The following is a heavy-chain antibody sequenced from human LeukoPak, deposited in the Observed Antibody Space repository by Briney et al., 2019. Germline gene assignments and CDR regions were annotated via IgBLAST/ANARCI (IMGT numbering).Heavy chain of an antibody. V-gene: IGHV4-34*01. D-gene: IGHD2-2*02. J-gene: IGHJ4*02. CDR3: ARWVVPAAIDY. CDR1: GGSFSGYY. Sequence: SETLSLTCAVYGGSFSGYYWSWIRQPPGKGLEWIGEINHSGSTNYNPSLKSRVTISVDTSKKQFSLKLSSVTAADTAVYYCARWVVPAAIDYWGQGTLVTVSS. CDR2: INHSGST.